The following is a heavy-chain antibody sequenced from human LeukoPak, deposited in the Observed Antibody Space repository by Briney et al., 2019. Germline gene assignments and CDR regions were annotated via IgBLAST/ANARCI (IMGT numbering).Heavy chain of an antibody. CDR3: ARDQSGWIFAFDI. CDR2: IYYSGST. CDR1: GGSISSSSYY. J-gene: IGHJ3*02. D-gene: IGHD2-2*03. V-gene: IGHV4-39*02. Sequence: PSETLSLTCTVSGGSISSSSYYWGWIRQPPGKGLEWIGSIYYSGSTYYNPSLKSRVTISVDTSKNQFSLKLSSVTAADTAVYYCARDQSGWIFAFDIWGQGTMVTVSS.